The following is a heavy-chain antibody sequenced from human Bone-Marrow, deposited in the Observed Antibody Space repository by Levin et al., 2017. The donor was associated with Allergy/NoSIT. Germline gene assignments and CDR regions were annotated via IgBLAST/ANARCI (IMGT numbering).Heavy chain of an antibody. CDR1: GDTFSSYD. V-gene: IGHV1-8*01. J-gene: IGHJ5*02. Sequence: GESLKISCKASGDTFSSYDINWVRQASGQGLEWMGWMNPNSGNTVYAKKFQGRVTMTRNTSISTAYMDLSSLRSDDTATYYCATGQGNLVRPPWGQGTLVTASA. CDR2: MNPNSGNT. CDR3: ATGQGNLVRPP. D-gene: IGHD1-14*01.